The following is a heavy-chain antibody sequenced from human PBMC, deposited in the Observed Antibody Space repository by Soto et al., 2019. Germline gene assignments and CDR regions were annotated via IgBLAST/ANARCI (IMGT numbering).Heavy chain of an antibody. CDR3: VRSEAPGLDY. CDR2: AHHSGRT. V-gene: IGHV4-4*02. Sequence: QVQLQESGPGLVKPSGTLSLTCTVSGGSMSSSNWWNWVRQSPGKELEWIGEAHHSGRTNYNQSLKTPVTISVDKSKNQFPLKLCAVTAPDTAVYYSVRSEAPGLDYWGQGTLVTVSS. CDR1: GGSMSSSNW. J-gene: IGHJ4*02. D-gene: IGHD6-6*01.